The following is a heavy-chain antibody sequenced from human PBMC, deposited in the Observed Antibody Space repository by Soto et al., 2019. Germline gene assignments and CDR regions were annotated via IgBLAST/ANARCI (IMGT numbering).Heavy chain of an antibody. D-gene: IGHD4-17*01. CDR2: IYYSGST. CDR3: ARYRDTVTTPNYYFDY. CDR1: GGSISSGGYY. Sequence: QVQQQESGPGLVKPSQTLSLTCTVSGGSISSGGYYWSWIRQHPGKGLEWIGYIYYSGSTYYNPSLKSRVTISVDTSKNQFSLKLSSVTAAHTAVYYCARYRDTVTTPNYYFDYWGQGTLVTVSS. V-gene: IGHV4-31*03. J-gene: IGHJ4*02.